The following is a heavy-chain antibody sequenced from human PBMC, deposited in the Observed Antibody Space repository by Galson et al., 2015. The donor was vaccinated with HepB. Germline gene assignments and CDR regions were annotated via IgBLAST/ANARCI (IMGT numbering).Heavy chain of an antibody. CDR2: IIPIFGTV. CDR3: ATDHVGVVPAANPPTYYYGSGIFD. V-gene: IGHV1-69*13. CDR1: GGTFSSYA. J-gene: IGHJ4*02. D-gene: IGHD3-10*01. Sequence: SVKVSCKASGGTFSSYAISWVRQAPGQGLEWMGGIIPIFGTVSYTQKFQGRVTITADDSTSTAYMELSSLGSEDTAVYYCATDHVGVVPAANPPTYYYGSGIFDWGQGTLVTVSS.